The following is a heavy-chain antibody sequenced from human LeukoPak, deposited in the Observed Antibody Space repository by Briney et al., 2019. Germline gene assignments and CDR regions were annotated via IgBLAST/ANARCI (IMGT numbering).Heavy chain of an antibody. D-gene: IGHD2-2*01. Sequence: PGGSLRLSCAASGFTFSRYEMNWVRQAPGKGLEWVSYISSSGSTIYYADSVKGRFIISRDDARNSLYLQMNSLRAEDTAVYYCAKAEVLGYCSSTSCPSYYYYMDVWGKGTTVTVSS. CDR1: GFTFSRYE. CDR2: ISSSGSTI. CDR3: AKAEVLGYCSSTSCPSYYYYMDV. V-gene: IGHV3-48*03. J-gene: IGHJ6*03.